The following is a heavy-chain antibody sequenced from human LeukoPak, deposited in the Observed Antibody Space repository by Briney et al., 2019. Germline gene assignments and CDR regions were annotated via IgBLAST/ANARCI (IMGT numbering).Heavy chain of an antibody. J-gene: IGHJ4*02. CDR1: GVSINTYY. CDR3: AAGPWELDF. CDR2: IYNGGNT. D-gene: IGHD1-26*01. Sequence: SETLSLTCTVSGVSINTYYASWIRQAPGKGLEFIGFIYNGGNTSYNPSLKSRATISVDTSNNQFSLRLTSVTAADTAMYYCAAGPWELDFWGQGTLVTVSS. V-gene: IGHV4-4*09.